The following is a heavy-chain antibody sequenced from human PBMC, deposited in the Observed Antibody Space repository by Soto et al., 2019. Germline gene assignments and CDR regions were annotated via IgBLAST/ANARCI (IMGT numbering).Heavy chain of an antibody. J-gene: IGHJ4*02. CDR2: ISGSGDTK. V-gene: IGHV3-48*02. Sequence: PGGSLRLSCASSGFSFSSCSMNWVRQAPGKGLEWVSFISGSGDTKYYADSVKGRFTISRDNAKNSLYLQMSSLRDEDTAVYYCAKYCSSDVCFDYWGQGTLVTVSS. CDR3: AKYCSSDVCFDY. D-gene: IGHD2-8*01. CDR1: GFSFSSCS.